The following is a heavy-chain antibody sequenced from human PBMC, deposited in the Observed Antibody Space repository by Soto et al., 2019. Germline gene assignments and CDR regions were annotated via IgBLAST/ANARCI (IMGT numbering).Heavy chain of an antibody. D-gene: IGHD3-22*01. J-gene: IGHJ3*02. CDR1: GFTFSSYS. V-gene: IGHV3-21*01. Sequence: GGSLRLSCAASGFTFSSYSMNWVRQAPGKGLEWGSSISSSSSYIYYADSVKGRFTISRDNAKNSLYLQMNSLRAEDTAVYYCARNWQPKSYYYDSSGSDAFDIWGQGTMVTVSS. CDR2: ISSSSSYI. CDR3: ARNWQPKSYYYDSSGSDAFDI.